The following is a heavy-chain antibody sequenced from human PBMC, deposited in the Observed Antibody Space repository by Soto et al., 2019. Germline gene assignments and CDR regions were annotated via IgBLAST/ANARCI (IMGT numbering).Heavy chain of an antibody. V-gene: IGHV4-59*08. D-gene: IGHD6-25*01. J-gene: IGHJ4*02. CDR2: IYYSGST. CDR3: ARLYGFSGFDY. CDR1: GGSISSYY. Sequence: QVQLQESGPGLVKPSETLSLTCTVSGGSISSYYWSWIRQPPGKGLEWIGYIYYSGSTNYNPSLKSRVTIPVDTSKNQFSRKLSSVTAADTAVYSCARLYGFSGFDYWGQGTLVTVSS.